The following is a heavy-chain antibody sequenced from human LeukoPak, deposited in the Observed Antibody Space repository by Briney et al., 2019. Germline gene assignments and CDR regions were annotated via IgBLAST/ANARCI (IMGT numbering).Heavy chain of an antibody. V-gene: IGHV3-21*01. CDR3: ASVEMATIVLDY. Sequence: GGSLRLSCAASGFTFSSYSMNWVRQAPGKGLEWVSSLSSSSSYIYYADSVKGRFTISRDNAKNSLYLQMNSLRAEDTAVYYCASVEMATIVLDYWGQGTLVTVSS. J-gene: IGHJ4*02. D-gene: IGHD5-24*01. CDR2: LSSSSSYI. CDR1: GFTFSSYS.